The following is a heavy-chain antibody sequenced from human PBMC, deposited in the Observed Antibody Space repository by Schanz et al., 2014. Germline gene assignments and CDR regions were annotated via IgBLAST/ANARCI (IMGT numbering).Heavy chain of an antibody. Sequence: EVQLVESGGGLVKPGGSLRLSCAASGFTATSPWMHWVRQAPGKGLEWLSYISRDGTTSYYADSVKGRFTISRDNSKNTLYLQMNSLRAEDTALYYCARDHDTGSIDYWGQGTLVTVSS. CDR1: GFTATSPW. CDR3: ARDHDTGSIDY. CDR2: ISRDGTTS. J-gene: IGHJ4*02. D-gene: IGHD3-9*01. V-gene: IGHV3-48*01.